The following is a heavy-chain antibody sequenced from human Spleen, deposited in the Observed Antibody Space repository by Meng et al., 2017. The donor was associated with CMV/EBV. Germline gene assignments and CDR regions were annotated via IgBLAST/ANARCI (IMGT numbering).Heavy chain of an antibody. Sequence: GESLKISCEASGFTFSNAWMSWVRQAPGKGLEWVANIKQDGSEKYYVDSVKGRFTISRDNAKNSLYLQMNSLRAEDTAVYYCATYPLPPAYDSSGYYPPYWGQGTLVTVSS. CDR2: IKQDGSEK. CDR1: GFTFSNAW. D-gene: IGHD3-22*01. J-gene: IGHJ4*02. CDR3: ATYPLPPAYDSSGYYPPY. V-gene: IGHV3-7*01.